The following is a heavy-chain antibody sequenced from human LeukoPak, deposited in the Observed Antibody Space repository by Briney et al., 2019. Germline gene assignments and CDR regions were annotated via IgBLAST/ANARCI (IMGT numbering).Heavy chain of an antibody. J-gene: IGHJ4*02. D-gene: IGHD5-12*01. V-gene: IGHV4-34*01. CDR1: NGTFTNNI. CDR3: ARVSVVATEIDY. CDR2: INHSGTT. Sequence: SETLSLTCTVYNGTFTNNIWAWIRQPPGKGLEWIGEINHSGTTSYNPSLQSRVTISVDTSKNQFSLKLSSVTAADTAVYYCARVSVVATEIDYWGQGTLVTVSS.